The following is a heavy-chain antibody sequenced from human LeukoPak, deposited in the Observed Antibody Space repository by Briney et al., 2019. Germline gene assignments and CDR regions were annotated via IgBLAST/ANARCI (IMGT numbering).Heavy chain of an antibody. D-gene: IGHD6-25*01. CDR3: ARVRSARPYYYGMDV. CDR2: IYYSGST. CDR1: GGSISSCY. Sequence: SETLSLTCTVSGGSISSCYWSWIRQPPGKGLEWIGYIYYSGSTNYNPSPKSRVTISVDTSKNQFSLKLSSVTAADTAVYYCARVRSARPYYYGMDVWGQGTTVTVSS. V-gene: IGHV4-59*01. J-gene: IGHJ6*02.